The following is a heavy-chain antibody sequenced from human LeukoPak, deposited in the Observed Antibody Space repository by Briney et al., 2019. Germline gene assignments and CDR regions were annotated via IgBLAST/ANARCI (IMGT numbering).Heavy chain of an antibody. Sequence: GGSLSLSCSASGFTFSSYSMNWVRKAPGKGLEWVSSISSSSSYIYYADSVKGRFTISRDNAKNSLYLQMNSLRAEDTAVYYCARASVILPDYWGQGTLVTVSS. V-gene: IGHV3-21*01. J-gene: IGHJ4*02. CDR1: GFTFSSYS. CDR2: ISSSSSYI. D-gene: IGHD2-21*01. CDR3: ARASVILPDY.